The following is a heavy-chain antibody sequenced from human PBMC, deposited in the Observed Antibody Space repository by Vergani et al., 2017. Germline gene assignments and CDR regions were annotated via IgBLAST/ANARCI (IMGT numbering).Heavy chain of an antibody. CDR1: GGSISSGDYF. D-gene: IGHD2-21*01. CDR3: ARDGGEYDKDALDV. J-gene: IGHJ3*01. V-gene: IGHV4-61*02. CDR2: IYTSGST. Sequence: QVQLQESGPGLVKPSQTLSLTCTVSGGSISSGDYFWTWLRQSAGKGLEWIGRIYTSGSTNYNPSLRSRAIMSVDASKKQFSLKLTSVTAADTAVYYCARDGGEYDKDALDVWGQGTKVTVTS.